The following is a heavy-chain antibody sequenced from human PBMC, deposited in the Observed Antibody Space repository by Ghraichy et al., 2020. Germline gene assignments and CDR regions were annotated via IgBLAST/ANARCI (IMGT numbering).Heavy chain of an antibody. CDR2: LYTRGST. V-gene: IGHV4-4*07. CDR1: GASFSNYY. Sequence: SETLSLTCNVSGASFSNYYWSWIRQPAGKGLEWIGRLYTRGSTTYNPSLKSRVTMSQDTSKSQLSLKLTSVTAADTAVYYCARLGREATGEYYFDSWGQGTLVTVSS. J-gene: IGHJ4*02. D-gene: IGHD5-24*01. CDR3: ARLGREATGEYYFDS.